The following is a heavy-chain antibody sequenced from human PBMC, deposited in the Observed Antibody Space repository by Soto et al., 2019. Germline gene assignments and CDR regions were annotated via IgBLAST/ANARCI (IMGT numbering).Heavy chain of an antibody. J-gene: IGHJ6*02. CDR1: GGSITTAGYS. CDR3: ASRPFYYYGLDV. Sequence: PSDTLSLTCTVSGGSITTAGYSWSWMRQPPGKPREWIGYVYHTANAYRKPSLKSRVTISLDRSKNQFSLKMTSVTAADTALYYCASRPFYYYGLDVWGQGTTVTVS. V-gene: IGHV4-30-2*01. CDR2: VYHTANA.